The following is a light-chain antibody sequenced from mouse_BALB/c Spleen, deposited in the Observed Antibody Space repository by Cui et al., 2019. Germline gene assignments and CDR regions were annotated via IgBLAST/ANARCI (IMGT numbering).Light chain of an antibody. J-gene: IGKJ4*01. CDR1: SSVSY. CDR2: LTS. V-gene: IGKV4-68*01. CDR3: QQWSSNPEGVK. Sequence: QIVLTQSPALMSASPGEKVTMTCSASSSVSYMYWYQQKPRSSPKPWIYLTSNLASGVPARFSGSGSGTSYSLTISSMEAEDAATYYCQQWSSNPEGVKFGSGTKLEIK.